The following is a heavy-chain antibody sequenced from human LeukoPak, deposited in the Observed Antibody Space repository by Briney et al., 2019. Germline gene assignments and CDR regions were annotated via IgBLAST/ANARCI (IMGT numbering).Heavy chain of an antibody. D-gene: IGHD5-24*01. CDR3: ARGREMTATPGHYSFDH. J-gene: IGHJ4*02. V-gene: IGHV4-4*07. Sequence: SETLSLTCTVSAGSISSYYWTWIRQPAGKGLEWIGRIYSSGSTYYNPSLKSRVAISLDTSKNLFSLKMTSVTAADTAVYYCARGREMTATPGHYSFDHWGQGSLVSVSS. CDR1: AGSISSYY. CDR2: IYSSGST.